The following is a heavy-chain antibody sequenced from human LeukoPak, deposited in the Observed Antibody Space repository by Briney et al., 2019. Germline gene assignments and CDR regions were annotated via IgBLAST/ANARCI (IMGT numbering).Heavy chain of an antibody. CDR3: AKGYSYGSNYFDY. CDR1: GFTFSSYE. Sequence: GGSLRLSCAASGFTFSSYEMNWVRQAPGKGLEWVSYISSSGSTIYYADSVKGRFTISRDNSKNTLYLQMNSLRAEDTAVYYCAKGYSYGSNYFDYWGQGTLVTVSS. D-gene: IGHD5-18*01. J-gene: IGHJ4*02. V-gene: IGHV3-48*03. CDR2: ISSSGSTI.